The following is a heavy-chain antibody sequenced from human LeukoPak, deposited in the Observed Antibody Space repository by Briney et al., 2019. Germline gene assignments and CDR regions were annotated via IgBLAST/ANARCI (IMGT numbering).Heavy chain of an antibody. V-gene: IGHV3-21*01. Sequence: GGSLTLTFAATGFTFSSYSSNWVRQAPGKGLEWVSSISSSSSYIFYADSVKGRFTISRDDAKNSLYLQMNSLRAEDTAVYYCARESGYGSGSSPDYWGQGTLVTVSS. CDR3: ARESGYGSGSSPDY. J-gene: IGHJ4*02. CDR1: GFTFSSYS. CDR2: ISSSSSYI. D-gene: IGHD3-10*01.